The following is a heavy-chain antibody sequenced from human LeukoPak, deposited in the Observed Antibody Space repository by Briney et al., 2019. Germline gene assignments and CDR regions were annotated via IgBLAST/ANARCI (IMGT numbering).Heavy chain of an antibody. V-gene: IGHV3-23*01. D-gene: IGHD1-26*01. CDR3: AKGYRGNYDY. J-gene: IGHJ4*02. Sequence: GGSLRLSCAAPGFTFSSHAMAWVRQTPEKGLEWVSAISDRDGSTYYADSVKGRFTISRDTSKSTLYLQMNSLRAEDTAVYYCAKGYRGNYDYWGQGTLVTVSS. CDR1: GFTFSSHA. CDR2: ISDRDGST.